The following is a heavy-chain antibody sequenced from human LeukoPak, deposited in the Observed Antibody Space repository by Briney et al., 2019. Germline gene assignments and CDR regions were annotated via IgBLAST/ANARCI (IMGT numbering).Heavy chain of an antibody. V-gene: IGHV4-4*07. Sequence: SETLSLTCTVSGGSISSYYWSWIRQPAGKGLEWIGRIYTSGSTNYNPSLKSRVTMSVDTSKNQFSLKLSSVTAADTAVYYCARDSRIVGATGYFDYWGQETLVTVSS. CDR3: ARDSRIVGATGYFDY. CDR1: GGSISSYY. D-gene: IGHD1-26*01. J-gene: IGHJ4*02. CDR2: IYTSGST.